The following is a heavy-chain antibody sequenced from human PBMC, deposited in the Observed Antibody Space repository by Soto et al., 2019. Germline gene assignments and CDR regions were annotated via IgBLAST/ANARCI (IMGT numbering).Heavy chain of an antibody. D-gene: IGHD2-21*01. CDR1: GGSISTSRSY. CDR3: ARQPTTGDTDLWFDP. J-gene: IGHJ5*02. V-gene: IGHV4-39*01. Sequence: SETLSLTCNVSGGSISTSRSYWAWIRQPPGKGLEWLANIFYSGSTCYNPSLASRVTVSVDTSKNEFSLKLRSVTAADTAVYYCARQPTTGDTDLWFDPWGQGTLVTVSS. CDR2: IFYSGST.